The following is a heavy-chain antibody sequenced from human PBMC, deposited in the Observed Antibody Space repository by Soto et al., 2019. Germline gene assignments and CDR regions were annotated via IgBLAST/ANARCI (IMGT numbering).Heavy chain of an antibody. D-gene: IGHD2-15*01. V-gene: IGHV5-51*01. CDR3: ARLISPYYYYYGMDV. Sequence: NSWRGAEYRFTGYWVGWVSKMPGKGLEWMGIIYPGDSDTRYSPSFQGQVTISADKSISTAYLQWSSLKASDTAMYYCARLISPYYYYYGMDVWGQGTTVTAP. J-gene: IGHJ6*02. CDR2: IYPGDSDT. CDR1: EYRFTGYW.